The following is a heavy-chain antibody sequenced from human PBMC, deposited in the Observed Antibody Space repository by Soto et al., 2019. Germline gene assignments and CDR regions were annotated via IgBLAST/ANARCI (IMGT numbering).Heavy chain of an antibody. Sequence: SETLSLTCAVYGGSFSGYYWSWIRQPPGKGLEWIGEINHSGSTNYNPSLKSRVTISVDTSKNQFSPKLSSVTAADTAVYYCARDFTWNYFDYWGQRTLVTVSS. CDR3: ARDFTWNYFDY. CDR1: GGSFSGYY. V-gene: IGHV4-34*01. CDR2: INHSGST. J-gene: IGHJ4*02. D-gene: IGHD1-1*01.